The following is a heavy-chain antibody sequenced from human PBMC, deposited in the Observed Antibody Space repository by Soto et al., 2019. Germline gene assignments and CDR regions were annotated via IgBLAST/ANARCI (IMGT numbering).Heavy chain of an antibody. J-gene: IGHJ6*02. CDR3: AKAPSSDCSSPSCYLLGMDA. V-gene: IGHV3-23*01. D-gene: IGHD2-2*01. Sequence: GGSLRLSCAASGFTFSSYAMSWVRQAPGKGLEWVSAISGSGGSTYYADSVKGRFTISRDNSKNTLYLQMNSLRAEDTAVYYCAKAPSSDCSSPSCYLLGMDAWGQGTTVT. CDR2: ISGSGGST. CDR1: GFTFSSYA.